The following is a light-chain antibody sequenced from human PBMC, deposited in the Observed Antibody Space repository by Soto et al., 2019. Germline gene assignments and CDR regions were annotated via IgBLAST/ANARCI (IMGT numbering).Light chain of an antibody. Sequence: DIQMTQSPSTLSASVGDRITITCRASQSISSSLAWYQQKPGKAPKLLIYMASNLQSGVPSRFGGAGSGTEFTLTISSLQPDDFATYYCQQYNSYSWTFGQGTKVDNK. CDR1: QSISSS. CDR3: QQYNSYSWT. CDR2: MAS. J-gene: IGKJ1*01. V-gene: IGKV1-5*03.